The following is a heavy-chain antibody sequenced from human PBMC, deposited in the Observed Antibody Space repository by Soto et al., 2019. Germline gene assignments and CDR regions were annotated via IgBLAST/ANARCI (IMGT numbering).Heavy chain of an antibody. V-gene: IGHV3-11*06. CDR3: ARDGVALAGTAGLSDF. CDR1: GFSFSDYS. J-gene: IGHJ4*02. Sequence: QVQLVESGGGLVKPGGSLRLSCAASGFSFSDYSMSWIRQAPGKRLEYISYISATNTYTNHADSVKGRFTISRDNAKNSLFLQMNRLRAEDTAVYYCARDGVALAGTAGLSDFWGQETLVIVSS. D-gene: IGHD1-1*01. CDR2: ISATNTYT.